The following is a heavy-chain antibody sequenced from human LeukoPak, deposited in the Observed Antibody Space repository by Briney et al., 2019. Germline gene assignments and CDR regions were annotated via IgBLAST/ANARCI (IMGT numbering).Heavy chain of an antibody. J-gene: IGHJ4*02. V-gene: IGHV3-23*01. CDR3: AKGVGSSGWSPGNPFDY. Sequence: PGGSLRLTCAASGFTFSSYAMSWVRQAPGKGLEWVSAISGSGGSTYYADSVKGRFTISRDNSKNTLYLQMNSLRAEDTAVYYCAKGVGSSGWSPGNPFDYWGQGTLVTVSS. CDR2: ISGSGGST. D-gene: IGHD6-19*01. CDR1: GFTFSSYA.